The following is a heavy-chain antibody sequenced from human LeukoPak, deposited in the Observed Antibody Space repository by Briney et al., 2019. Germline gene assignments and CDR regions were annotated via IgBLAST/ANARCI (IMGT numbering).Heavy chain of an antibody. Sequence: SETLALTCAVYGGSFSGYYWSWIRQPPGKGLEWIGEINHSGSTNYNPSLKSRVTISVDTSKNQFPLKLSSVTAADTAVYYCARGLGNEFNFDYWGQGTLVTVSS. J-gene: IGHJ4*02. CDR2: INHSGST. CDR1: GGSFSGYY. V-gene: IGHV4-34*01. D-gene: IGHD1-1*01. CDR3: ARGLGNEFNFDY.